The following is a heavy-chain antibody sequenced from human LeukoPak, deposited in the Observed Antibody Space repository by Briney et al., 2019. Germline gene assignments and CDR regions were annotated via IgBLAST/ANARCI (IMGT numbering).Heavy chain of an antibody. D-gene: IGHD3-22*01. CDR2: THDSGST. CDR1: GGYISSYF. J-gene: IGHJ2*01. V-gene: IGHV4-59*08. Sequence: SETLSLTCIDSGGYISSYFCSWIRQPPGKGLEWIGNTHDSGSTNFNPSLKSRVTISVDTSKNQFSLKLSSVTAADTAVYYCARHVGHYDGSGYYSEWYIDFWGRGTLVTVSS. CDR3: ARHVGHYDGSGYYSEWYIDF.